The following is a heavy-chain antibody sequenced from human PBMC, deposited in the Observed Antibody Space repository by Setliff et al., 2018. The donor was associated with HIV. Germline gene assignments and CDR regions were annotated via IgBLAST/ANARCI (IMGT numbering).Heavy chain of an antibody. J-gene: IGHJ3*02. CDR3: AKWNVAFDI. D-gene: IGHD1-1*01. Sequence: ETLSLSCAASGFSLSPFVMSWVRQAPGKGLEWVANIHQTGSETYYVDSVKGRFTISGDNAKNSLYLQMNSLRAEDTAVYYCAKWNVAFDIWGHGTMVTVSS. CDR1: GFSLSPFV. CDR2: IHQTGSET. V-gene: IGHV3-7*01.